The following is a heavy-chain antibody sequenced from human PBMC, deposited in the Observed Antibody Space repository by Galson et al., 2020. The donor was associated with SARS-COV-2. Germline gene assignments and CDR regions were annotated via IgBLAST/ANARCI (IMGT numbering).Heavy chain of an antibody. CDR1: GFTFSSYG. V-gene: IGHV3-33*01. J-gene: IGHJ6*02. CDR3: AREGRGSSFDYGMDV. D-gene: IGHD6-13*01. CDR2: IWYDGSNK. Sequence: TGGSLRLSCAASGFTFSSYGMHWVRQAPGKGLEWVAVIWYDGSNKYYADSVKGRFTISRDNSKNTLYLEMNSLRAEDTAVYYGAREGRGSSFDYGMDVWGQGTTVTVSS.